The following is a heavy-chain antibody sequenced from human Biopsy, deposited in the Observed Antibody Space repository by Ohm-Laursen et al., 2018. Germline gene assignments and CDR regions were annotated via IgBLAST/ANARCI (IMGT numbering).Heavy chain of an antibody. CDR1: GGFISTYY. J-gene: IGHJ1*01. CDR2: ISHTGYT. Sequence: SDTLSLTCTVSGGFISTYYWNWIRQPPGKGLEWIGHISHTGYTNYKSSLKSRVTISLDTSRKHFSLRLTSLAAADTAVYYCARGSNEYGGLYFPHWGQGTLVTVSS. D-gene: IGHD4-23*01. V-gene: IGHV4-59*07. CDR3: ARGSNEYGGLYFPH.